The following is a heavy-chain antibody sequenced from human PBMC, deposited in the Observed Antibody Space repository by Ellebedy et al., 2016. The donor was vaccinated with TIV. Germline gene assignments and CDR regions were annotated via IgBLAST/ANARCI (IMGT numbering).Heavy chain of an antibody. CDR3: ARSPGYCTNGVCYDY. Sequence: GESLKISCKGSGYSFTSYWIGWVRQMPGKGLEWMGIIYPGDSDTRYSPSFQGQVTISADKSISTAYLQWSSLKASDTAMIYCARSPGYCTNGVCYDYWGLGTLVTVSS. J-gene: IGHJ4*02. V-gene: IGHV5-51*01. CDR1: GYSFTSYW. D-gene: IGHD2-8*01. CDR2: IYPGDSDT.